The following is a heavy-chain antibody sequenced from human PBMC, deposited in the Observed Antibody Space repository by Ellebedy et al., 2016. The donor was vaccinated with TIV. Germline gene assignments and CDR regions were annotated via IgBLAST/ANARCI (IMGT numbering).Heavy chain of an antibody. Sequence: GGSLRLSCAASGFTFSSHGMHWVRQAPGKGLEWVAVIWYDGSNKYYAESVKGRFTISRDNSKNTLYLQVNSLRAEDTAVYYCARLHSHYCISSSCYFDYWGQGTLVTVSS. J-gene: IGHJ4*02. V-gene: IGHV3-33*01. CDR1: GFTFSSHG. D-gene: IGHD2-2*01. CDR2: IWYDGSNK. CDR3: ARLHSHYCISSSCYFDY.